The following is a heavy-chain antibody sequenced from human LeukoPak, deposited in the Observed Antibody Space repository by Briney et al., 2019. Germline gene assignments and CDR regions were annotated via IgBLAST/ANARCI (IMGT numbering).Heavy chain of an antibody. CDR3: ARDRLWFGSPEHFDY. D-gene: IGHD3-10*01. CDR1: GFTFDDYA. CDR2: ISWNSGSI. Sequence: GGSLRLSCAASGFTFDDYAMHWVRQAPGKGLEWVSGISWNSGSIGYADSVKGRFTISRDNAKNSLYLQMNSLRPEDTAVYYCARDRLWFGSPEHFDYWGQGTLVTVSS. V-gene: IGHV3-9*01. J-gene: IGHJ4*02.